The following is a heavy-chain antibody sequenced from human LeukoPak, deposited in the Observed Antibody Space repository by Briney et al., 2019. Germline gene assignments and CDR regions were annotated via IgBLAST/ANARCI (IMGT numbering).Heavy chain of an antibody. CDR1: GFTFSSYS. Sequence: GGSLRLSCAASGFTFSSYSMNWVRQAPGKGLEWVSYISSSGSTIYYADSVKGRFTISRDNAKNSLYLQMNSLRAEDTAVYYCARVVVYYYYMDVWGKGTTVTVSS. CDR3: ARVVVYYYYMDV. J-gene: IGHJ6*03. D-gene: IGHD2-15*01. V-gene: IGHV3-48*04. CDR2: ISSSGSTI.